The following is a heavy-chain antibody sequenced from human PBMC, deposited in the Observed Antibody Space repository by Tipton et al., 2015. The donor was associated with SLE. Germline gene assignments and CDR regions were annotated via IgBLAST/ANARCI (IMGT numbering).Heavy chain of an antibody. J-gene: IGHJ4*02. V-gene: IGHV4-39*07. CDR3: ASANLCGCDCYHY. CDR1: GGSVSTSRYY. D-gene: IGHD2-21*01. CDR2: IFFNGNT. Sequence: TLSLTCTVSGGSVSTSRYYWGWIRQPPGQGLEWIGNIFFNGNTYYTPSLKSRATISIDMSRNQFSLRLNFVTAADTAVYYCASANLCGCDCYHYWGQGTLVTVSS.